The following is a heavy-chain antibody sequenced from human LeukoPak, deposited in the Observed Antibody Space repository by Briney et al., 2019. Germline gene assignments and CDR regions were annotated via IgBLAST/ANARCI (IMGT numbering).Heavy chain of an antibody. D-gene: IGHD6-13*01. CDR3: AREGGYSPRLKHFDF. V-gene: IGHV3-30*02. CDR2: VRYDGTEK. CDR1: GFTFSAYG. J-gene: IGHJ4*02. Sequence: WGSLRCYCAASGFTFSAYGLDWVRQGPGNGLQWVAFVRYDGTEKYYTDSVKVRFTIARYNSKNTLYLQMNSLREESTAVYYCAREGGYSPRLKHFDFWGQETLVTTSS.